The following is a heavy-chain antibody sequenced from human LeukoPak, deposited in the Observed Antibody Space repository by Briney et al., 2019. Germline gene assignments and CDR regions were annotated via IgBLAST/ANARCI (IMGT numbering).Heavy chain of an antibody. CDR2: IRHDGREK. V-gene: IGHV3-7*04. CDR1: GFIFSSYW. CDR3: AWGMDV. J-gene: IGHJ6*02. Sequence: GGSLGLSCAASGFIFSSYWMTWVRQAPGKAPEWVANIRHDGREKYYVGSVKGRFIISRDNAKNSLYLQMNSLRLEDTAIYYCAWGMDVWGQGTTVTVSS.